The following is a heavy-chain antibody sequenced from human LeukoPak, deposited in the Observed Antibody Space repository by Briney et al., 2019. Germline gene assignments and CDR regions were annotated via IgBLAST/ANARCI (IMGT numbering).Heavy chain of an antibody. D-gene: IGHD6-13*01. CDR1: GGTFSSYA. CDR3: ARDRGAAAGRNWFDP. CDR2: IIPIFGTA. J-gene: IGHJ5*02. V-gene: IGHV1-69*05. Sequence: SVKVSCKASGGTFSSYAISWVRQAPGQGLEWMGGIIPIFGTANYAQKFQGRVTITTDESTSTAYMELSSLRSEDTAVYYCARDRGAAAGRNWFDPWGQGTLVTVPS.